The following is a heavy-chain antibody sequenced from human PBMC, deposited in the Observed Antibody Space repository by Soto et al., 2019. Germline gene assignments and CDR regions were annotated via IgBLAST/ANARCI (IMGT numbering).Heavy chain of an antibody. CDR3: ARVRGRGSASYYLDY. D-gene: IGHD3-10*01. Sequence: QVQLQESGPGLVKPSETLAPSCSVSGDSVNRGGYYWSWIRQHPGTGLEWIGFIYHTGTTNYKPSRKSRVTISVDTSMNQFSLNMTAVTVADTAVYFCARVRGRGSASYYLDYWGQGTLVTVSS. J-gene: IGHJ4*02. V-gene: IGHV4-31*03. CDR1: GDSVNRGGYY. CDR2: IYHTGTT.